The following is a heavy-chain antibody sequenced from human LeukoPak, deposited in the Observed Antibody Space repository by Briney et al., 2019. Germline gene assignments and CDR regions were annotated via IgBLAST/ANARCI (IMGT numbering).Heavy chain of an antibody. CDR2: ISYDGSNK. V-gene: IGHV3-30*04. D-gene: IGHD3-9*01. CDR1: GFTFSSYA. J-gene: IGHJ6*03. CDR3: ARGLGILTGYYYYYMDV. Sequence: PGGSLRLSCAASGFTFSSYAMHWVRQAPGKGLEWVAVISYDGSNKYYADSVKGRFTISRDNSKNTLYLQMNSLRAEDTAVYYCARGLGILTGYYYYYMDVWGKGTTVTVSS.